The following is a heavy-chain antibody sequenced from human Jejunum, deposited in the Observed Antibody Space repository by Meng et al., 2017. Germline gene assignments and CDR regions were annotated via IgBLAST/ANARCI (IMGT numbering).Heavy chain of an antibody. Sequence: QLQLQESGPGLVKPSETPSLRCTVSGGSLSSGSPYWGWIRQSPGKGLEWIGTAYYSGSSYYNPSLRSRVIILVDTSKNQFSLRLSSVTAADTAVYYCARQMDSEYDEGYFFDYWGQGILVTVSS. V-gene: IGHV4-39*01. J-gene: IGHJ4*02. D-gene: IGHD2-2*03. CDR3: ARQMDSEYDEGYFFDY. CDR1: GGSLSSGSPY. CDR2: AYYSGSS.